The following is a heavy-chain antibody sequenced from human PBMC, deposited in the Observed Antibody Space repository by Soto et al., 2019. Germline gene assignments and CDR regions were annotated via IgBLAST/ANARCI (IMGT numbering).Heavy chain of an antibody. CDR1: GGSFSGYY. CDR3: ARPTPFGSGYGFSYY. D-gene: IGHD4-17*01. CDR2: INHSGST. J-gene: IGHJ4*02. Sequence: SETLSLTCAVYGGSFSGYYWSWIRQPPGKGLEWIGEINHSGSTNYNPSLKSRVTISVDTSKNQFSLKLSSVTAADTAVYYCARPTPFGSGYGFSYYWGQGTPVTVSS. V-gene: IGHV4-34*01.